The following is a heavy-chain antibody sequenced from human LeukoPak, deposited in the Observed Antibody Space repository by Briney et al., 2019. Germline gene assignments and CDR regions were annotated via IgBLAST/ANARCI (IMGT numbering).Heavy chain of an antibody. J-gene: IGHJ4*02. CDR1: GGSFSGYY. CDR3: ARGDPTGPIDY. D-gene: IGHD1-7*01. V-gene: IGHV4-34*01. Sequence: PSETLSLTCAVYGGSFSGYYWSWIRQPPGKGLEWIGEINHSGSTNYNPSLKSRVTISVDTSKNQFSLKLSSVTAAGTAVYYCARGDPTGPIDYWGQGTLVTVSS. CDR2: INHSGST.